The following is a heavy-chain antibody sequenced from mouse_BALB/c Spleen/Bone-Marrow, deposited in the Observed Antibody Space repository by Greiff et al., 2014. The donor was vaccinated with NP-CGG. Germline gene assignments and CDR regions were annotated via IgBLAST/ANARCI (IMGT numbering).Heavy chain of an antibody. J-gene: IGHJ2*01. CDR1: GFTFSSFG. D-gene: IGHD4-1*01. V-gene: IGHV5-17*02. CDR2: ISSGSSTI. CDR3: TRGGNWDDFDY. Sequence: EVMLVESGGGLVQPGGSRKLSCAASGFTFSSFGMHWVRQTPEKGLEWVAYISSGSSTIYYADTVKGRFTISRDNPKNTLFLQVTSLRSEDTAMYYCTRGGNWDDFDYWGQGTTLPGSS.